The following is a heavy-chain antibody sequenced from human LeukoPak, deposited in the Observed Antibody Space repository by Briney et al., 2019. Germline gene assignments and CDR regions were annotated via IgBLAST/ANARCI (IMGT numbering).Heavy chain of an antibody. J-gene: IGHJ4*02. Sequence: GGSLRLSCAASGFTFSNNWMTWVRQAPGKGLEWVASVKKDESEKYYVDSVKGRFTISRDNAKNSLYLQMNSLRVEDTAVYYCARGSPYGSRSDYFDYWGQGTLVTVSS. CDR1: GFTFSNNW. D-gene: IGHD3-10*01. CDR2: VKKDESEK. V-gene: IGHV3-7*01. CDR3: ARGSPYGSRSDYFDY.